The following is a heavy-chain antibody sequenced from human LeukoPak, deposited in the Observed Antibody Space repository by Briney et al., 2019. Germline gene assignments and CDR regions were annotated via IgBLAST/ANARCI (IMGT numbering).Heavy chain of an antibody. CDR1: GGSFSGYY. J-gene: IGHJ4*02. V-gene: IGHV4-34*01. Sequence: SETLSLTCAVYGGSFSGYYWSWIRQPPGKGLEWIGEINHSGSTNYNPSLKSRVTISVDTSKNQFSLRLSSLTAADTAVYYCAKGGKGFPLGLRFDSWGQGTLVSVSS. D-gene: IGHD2-21*01. CDR3: AKGGKGFPLGLRFDS. CDR2: INHSGST.